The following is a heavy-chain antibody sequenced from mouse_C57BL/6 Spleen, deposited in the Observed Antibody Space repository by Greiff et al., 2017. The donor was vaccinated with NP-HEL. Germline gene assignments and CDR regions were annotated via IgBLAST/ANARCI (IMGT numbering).Heavy chain of an antibody. D-gene: IGHD1-1*02. CDR2: INPSNGGT. J-gene: IGHJ4*01. Sequence: QVQLQQPGTELVKPGASVKLSCKASGYNFTSYWMHWVKQRPGQGLEWIGNINPSNGGTNYNEKFKSKATLTVDKSSSTAYLQLSSLTSEDSAVYYYERGRVVATRYYAMDYWGQGTSVTVSS. CDR1: GYNFTSYW. V-gene: IGHV1-53*01. CDR3: ERGRVVATRYYAMDY.